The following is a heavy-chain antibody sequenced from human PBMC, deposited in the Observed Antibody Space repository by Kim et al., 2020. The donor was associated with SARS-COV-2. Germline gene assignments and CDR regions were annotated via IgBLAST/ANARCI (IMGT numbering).Heavy chain of an antibody. Sequence: FVKGRFTISRDNTKDTLYLQMNSLRAEDTAVYYCAKDDSSSSGGMDAFDIWGQGTMVTVSS. D-gene: IGHD6-6*01. V-gene: IGHV3-30*02. CDR3: AKDDSSSSGGMDAFDI. J-gene: IGHJ3*02.